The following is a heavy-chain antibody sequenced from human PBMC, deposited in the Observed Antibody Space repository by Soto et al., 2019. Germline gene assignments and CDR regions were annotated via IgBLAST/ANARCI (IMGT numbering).Heavy chain of an antibody. CDR2: INGDGSST. CDR1: GFTFSSPW. J-gene: IGHJ3*01. D-gene: IGHD3-16*01. Sequence: EVQLVESGGGLVQPGGSLRLSCATSGFTFSSPWMHWVRQAPGKGLVWVSRINGDGSSTTYADSVKGRFTISRDDATSTLYLQMQSLRPADAAVLYCARGLEEWGRPTVVWGEGPVVTVSS. CDR3: ARGLEEWGRPTVV. V-gene: IGHV3-74*01.